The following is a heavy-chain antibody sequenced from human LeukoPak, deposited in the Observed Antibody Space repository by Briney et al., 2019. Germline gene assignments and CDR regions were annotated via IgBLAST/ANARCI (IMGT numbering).Heavy chain of an antibody. J-gene: IGHJ4*02. V-gene: IGHV5-51*01. CDR2: IYPGDYDT. CDR1: GYSFTNYW. CDR3: ARHQGYSSGRIDY. Sequence: GESLKISRNGSGYSFTNYWIGLVRQMPGKGLEWMGIIYPGDYDTRYSPSCQGQVTISADKSISTAYLQWSSLKASDTAMCYCARHQGYSSGRIDYWGQGTLVTVSS. D-gene: IGHD6-19*01.